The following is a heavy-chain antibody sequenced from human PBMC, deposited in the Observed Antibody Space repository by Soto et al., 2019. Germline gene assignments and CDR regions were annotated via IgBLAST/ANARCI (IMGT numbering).Heavy chain of an antibody. J-gene: IGHJ4*02. Sequence: SETLSLTCTVSGGSISSSSYYWGWIRQPPGKGLEWIGSIYYSGSTYYNPSLKSRVTISVDTSKNQFSLKLSSVTAADTAVYYCAINLSSSTFAYWGQGTLVTVSP. CDR2: IYYSGST. V-gene: IGHV4-39*01. D-gene: IGHD6-6*01. CDR1: GGSISSSSYY. CDR3: AINLSSSTFAY.